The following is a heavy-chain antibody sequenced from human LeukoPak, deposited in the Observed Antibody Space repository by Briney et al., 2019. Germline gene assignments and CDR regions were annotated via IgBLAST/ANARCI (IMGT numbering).Heavy chain of an antibody. CDR3: ARGGGQLPYYYMDV. D-gene: IGHD1-7*01. Sequence: GGSLRLSCAAPGFTVSSNYMSWVRQAPGKGLEWVSVIYSGGSTYYADSVKGRFTISRDNSKNTLYLQMNSLRAEDTAVYYCARGGGQLPYYYMDVWGKGTTVTVSS. J-gene: IGHJ6*03. V-gene: IGHV3-53*01. CDR2: IYSGGST. CDR1: GFTVSSNY.